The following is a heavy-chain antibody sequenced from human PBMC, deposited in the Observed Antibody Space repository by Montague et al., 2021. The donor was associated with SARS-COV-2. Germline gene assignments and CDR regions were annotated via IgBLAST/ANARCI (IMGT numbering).Heavy chain of an antibody. Sequence: TLSLTCTVSGGSISTSSYYWTWIRQPAGKGLEWIGRIYASGNTNYNPSLKSRVTMSVDTSKNQFSLNLSSVTAADTAVYYCASQEGVVVPAAQEDYYYDGMDVWGQGTTVTVSS. CDR1: GGSISTSSYY. D-gene: IGHD2-2*01. V-gene: IGHV4-61*02. J-gene: IGHJ6*02. CDR3: ASQEGVVVPAAQEDYYYDGMDV. CDR2: IYASGNT.